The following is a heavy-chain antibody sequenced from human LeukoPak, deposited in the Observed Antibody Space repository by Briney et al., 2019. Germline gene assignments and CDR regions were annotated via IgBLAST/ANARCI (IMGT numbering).Heavy chain of an antibody. D-gene: IGHD6-19*01. CDR2: ISGSGGST. CDR3: ARDVWAGFDY. V-gene: IGHV3-23*01. CDR1: GFTFSSYA. J-gene: IGHJ4*02. Sequence: GSLRLSCAASGFTFSSYAMSWVRQAPGKGLEWVSAISGSGGSTYYADSVKGRFTISRDNAKNSLYLQMNSLRAEDTAVYYCARDVWAGFDYWGQGSLVTVSS.